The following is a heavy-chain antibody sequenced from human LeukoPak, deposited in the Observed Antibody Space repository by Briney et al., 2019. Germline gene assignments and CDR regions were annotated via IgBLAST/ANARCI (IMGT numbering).Heavy chain of an antibody. CDR1: GYTFTSYY. Sequence: ASVKVSCKASGYTFTSYYMHWVRQAPGQGLEWMGWISAYNGNTNYAQKLQGRVTMTTDTSTSTAYMELRSLRSDDTAVYYCARVVTTVTPKYYYYYMDVWGKGTTVTVSS. D-gene: IGHD4-17*01. CDR3: ARVVTTVTPKYYYYYMDV. CDR2: ISAYNGNT. V-gene: IGHV1-18*04. J-gene: IGHJ6*03.